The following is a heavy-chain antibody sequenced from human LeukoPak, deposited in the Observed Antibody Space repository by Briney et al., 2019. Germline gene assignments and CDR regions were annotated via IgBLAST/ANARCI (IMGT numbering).Heavy chain of an antibody. CDR3: VTRDSGGYYYSY. Sequence: GGSLRLSCSASGFTFSSYDMNWVGQAPGQGLEYVSAISSDGGGTYYADSVKGRFTISRDNSKNTLYLQMSSLRVEDTAVYYCVTRDSGGYYYSYWGQGTLVTVSS. CDR1: GFTFSSYD. D-gene: IGHD3-22*01. CDR2: ISSDGGGT. J-gene: IGHJ4*02. V-gene: IGHV3-64D*06.